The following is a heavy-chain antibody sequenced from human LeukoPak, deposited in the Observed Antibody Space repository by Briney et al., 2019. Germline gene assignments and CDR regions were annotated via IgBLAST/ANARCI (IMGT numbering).Heavy chain of an antibody. J-gene: IGHJ4*02. Sequence: GGSLRLSCAASGFTFSSYWMHWVRQAPGKGLVWVSRINSDGSSTSYADSVKGRFTISRDNSKNTLYLQMNSLRAEDTAVYYCAKEYSSSSFDYWGQGTLVTVSS. D-gene: IGHD6-6*01. CDR2: INSDGSST. V-gene: IGHV3-74*01. CDR1: GFTFSSYW. CDR3: AKEYSSSSFDY.